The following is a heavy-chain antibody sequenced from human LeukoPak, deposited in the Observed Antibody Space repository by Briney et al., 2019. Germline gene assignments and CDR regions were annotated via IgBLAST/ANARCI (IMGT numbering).Heavy chain of an antibody. Sequence: ASVKVSCKASGYTFTSYAMNWVRQAPGQGLEWMGWINTNTGNPTYAQGFTGRFVFSLDTSVSTAYLQISSLKAEDTAVYYCARGIAAAGLAGMDVWGQGTTVTVFS. CDR3: ARGIAAAGLAGMDV. CDR1: GYTFTSYA. V-gene: IGHV7-4-1*02. D-gene: IGHD6-13*01. CDR2: INTNTGNP. J-gene: IGHJ6*02.